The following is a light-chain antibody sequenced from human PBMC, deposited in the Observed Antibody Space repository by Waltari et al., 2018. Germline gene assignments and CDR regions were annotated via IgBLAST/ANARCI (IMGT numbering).Light chain of an antibody. CDR3: ASYTSSNTVI. J-gene: IGLJ2*01. CDR2: DFS. V-gene: IGLV2-14*03. Sequence: YQPPPGNAPRLSIYDFSRWPSGVSNRFIGSKSGITASLAISGLQAEDEGYYFCASYTSSNTVIFGGGTRVTVL.